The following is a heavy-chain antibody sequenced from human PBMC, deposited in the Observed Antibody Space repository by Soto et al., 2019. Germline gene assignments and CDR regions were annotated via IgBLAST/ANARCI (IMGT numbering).Heavy chain of an antibody. CDR1: GGSVSSGSYY. V-gene: IGHV4-61*01. CDR2: IDYSGST. CDR3: ARTGTTGNYYYYYGMDV. J-gene: IGHJ6*02. D-gene: IGHD1-7*01. Sequence: PSETLSLTCTVSGGSVSSGSYYWSWIRQPPGKGLEWIGYIDYSGSTNYNPSLKSRVTISVDTSKNQFSLKLSSVTAADTAVYYCARTGTTGNYYYYYGMDVWGQGTTVT.